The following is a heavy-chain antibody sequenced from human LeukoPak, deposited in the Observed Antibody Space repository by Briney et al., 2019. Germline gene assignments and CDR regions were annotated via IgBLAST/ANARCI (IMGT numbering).Heavy chain of an antibody. J-gene: IGHJ4*02. CDR1: GVSINGYY. CDR2: IYYSGST. CDR3: ARGTTGAYFGTPPYFDY. D-gene: IGHD7-27*01. Sequence: SEPLSLTCSVSGVSINGYYWSWIRQSPGKGLECIGYIYYSGSTNYNPSLESRVTISLDTSRNQFSLRLKSVTAADTGVYFCARGTTGAYFGTPPYFDYWGQGSLVTVSS. V-gene: IGHV4-59*01.